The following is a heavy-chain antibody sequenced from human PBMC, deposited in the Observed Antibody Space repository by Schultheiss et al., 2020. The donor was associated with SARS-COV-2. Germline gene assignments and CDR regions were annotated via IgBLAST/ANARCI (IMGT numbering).Heavy chain of an antibody. CDR3: AIFLGSGGPDY. Sequence: SETLSLTCTVSGGSISSYYWSWIRQPPGKGLEWIGSILYSGSTNYNPSLRSRVTISVDTSKNQFSLNLISVTAADTAVYYCAIFLGSGGPDYWGQGTLVTVSS. J-gene: IGHJ4*02. V-gene: IGHV4-59*01. CDR2: ILYSGST. CDR1: GGSISSYY. D-gene: IGHD2-21*01.